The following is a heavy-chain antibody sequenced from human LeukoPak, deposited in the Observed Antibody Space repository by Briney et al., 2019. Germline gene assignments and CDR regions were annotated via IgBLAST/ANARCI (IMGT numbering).Heavy chain of an antibody. CDR2: INTGNGNT. Sequence: ASVKVSCKASGYTFTGFTIHWVRQAPGQRLEWMGWINTGNGNTKYSQKFQGRVTITRDTTASTAYMGLSSLRSEDTAIYYCARVNGCSFDYWGQGALVTVSS. CDR1: GYTFTGFT. J-gene: IGHJ4*02. V-gene: IGHV1-3*04. CDR3: ARVNGCSFDY. D-gene: IGHD4/OR15-4a*01.